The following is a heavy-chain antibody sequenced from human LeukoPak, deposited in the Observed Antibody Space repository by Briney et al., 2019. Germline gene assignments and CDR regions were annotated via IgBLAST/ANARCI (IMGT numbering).Heavy chain of an antibody. CDR1: GGSISSGGYY. CDR3: ARPNSSGWFDY. Sequence: SETLSLTCTVSGGSISSGGYYWSWIRQHPGKGLEWIGYIYYSGSTNYNPSLKSRVTISVDTSKNQFSLKLSSVTAADTAVYYCARPNSSGWFDYWGQGTLVTVSS. J-gene: IGHJ4*02. D-gene: IGHD6-19*01. CDR2: IYYSGST. V-gene: IGHV4-61*08.